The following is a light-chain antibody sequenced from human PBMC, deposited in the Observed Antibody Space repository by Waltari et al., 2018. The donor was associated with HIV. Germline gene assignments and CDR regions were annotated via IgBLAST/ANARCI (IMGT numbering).Light chain of an antibody. J-gene: IGLJ3*02. CDR2: EVT. CDR1: SSHSGGYNY. Sequence: QSALTQPPPASGSPGQSVATSCTGTSSHSGGYNYVSWYQQPPGKAPKLMIFEVTKRPSGVPDRFSGSKSGNTASLTVSGLQAEDEADYYCASYGGTNDLVFGGGTKLTVL. V-gene: IGLV2-8*01. CDR3: ASYGGTNDLV.